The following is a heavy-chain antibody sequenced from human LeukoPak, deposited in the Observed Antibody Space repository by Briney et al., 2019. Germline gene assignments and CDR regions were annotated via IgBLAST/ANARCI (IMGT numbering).Heavy chain of an antibody. V-gene: IGHV3-74*01. CDR1: GFTFSSYW. Sequence: GGSLRLSCAASGFTFSSYWMYWVRQAPGKGLVWVSRINSDGSSTSYADSVKGRFTISRDNAKNTLYLRMNSLRAEDTAVYYCARGRYSSSLYYYYMDVWGKGTTVTVSS. J-gene: IGHJ6*03. D-gene: IGHD6-19*01. CDR2: INSDGSST. CDR3: ARGRYSSSLYYYYMDV.